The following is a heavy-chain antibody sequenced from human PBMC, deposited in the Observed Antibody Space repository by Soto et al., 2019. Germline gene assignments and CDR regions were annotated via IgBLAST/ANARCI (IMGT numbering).Heavy chain of an antibody. CDR1: GFIFSNYA. Sequence: EVQLLESGGGLVQPGGSLRLSCAASGFIFSNYAMSWVRQAPGKGLEWVSDISGSGGSTYYADSVKGRFTISRDNSKNTLSLQMNSLRAEDTAVYYCANDTGGVYLLSYFGYWGYGTLVTVSS. CDR2: ISGSGGST. V-gene: IGHV3-23*01. CDR3: ANDTGGVYLLSYFGY. D-gene: IGHD4-17*01. J-gene: IGHJ4*01.